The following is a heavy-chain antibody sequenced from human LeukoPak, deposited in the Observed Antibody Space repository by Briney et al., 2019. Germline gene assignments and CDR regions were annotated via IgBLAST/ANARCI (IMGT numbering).Heavy chain of an antibody. CDR2: INHSGST. V-gene: IGHV4-34*01. J-gene: IGHJ6*03. CDR3: ARGRAYDFWSGPHYDYYMDI. CDR1: GGSFSGYY. D-gene: IGHD3-3*01. Sequence: PSETLSHTCAVYGGSFSGYYWSWIRQPPGKGLEWIGEINHSGSTNYNPSLKSRVTISVDTSKNQFSLKLSSVTAADTAVYYCARGRAYDFWSGPHYDYYMDIWGKGTTVTVSS.